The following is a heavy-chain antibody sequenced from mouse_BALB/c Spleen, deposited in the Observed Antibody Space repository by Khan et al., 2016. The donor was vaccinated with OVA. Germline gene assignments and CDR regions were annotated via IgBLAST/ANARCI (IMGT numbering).Heavy chain of an antibody. CDR1: GYTFPEYT. V-gene: IGHV1-18*01. Sequence: VQLQQSGPELVKPGASVKISCKTSGYTFPEYTVHWVKQSLGKSLDWIGVINPKNGGTAYNQKFKGKATLTVDKSSSTAYMEFRSLTSEDSAVYSCTRDAGRYWGQGTSGTVAS. J-gene: IGHJ4*01. D-gene: IGHD3-3*01. CDR2: INPKNGGT. CDR3: TRDAGRY.